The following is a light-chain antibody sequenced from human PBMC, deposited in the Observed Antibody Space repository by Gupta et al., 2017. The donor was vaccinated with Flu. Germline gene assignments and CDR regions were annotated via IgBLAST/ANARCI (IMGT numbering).Light chain of an antibody. CDR2: GAS. CDR3: QQFGSSPIT. CDR1: QSVSSSY. V-gene: IGKV3-20*01. Sequence: EIVLTQSPGTLPLSPGERATLSCRASQSVSSSYLAWYQQKHGQAPRLLIYGASSRATDIPDRFSGSGSGTDFTLTISRLEPEDFAVYYCQQFGSSPITFGQGTRLEIK. J-gene: IGKJ5*01.